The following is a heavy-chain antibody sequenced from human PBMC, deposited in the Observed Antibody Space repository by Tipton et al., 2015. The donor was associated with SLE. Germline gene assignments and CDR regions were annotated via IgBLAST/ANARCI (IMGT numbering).Heavy chain of an antibody. CDR2: INHSGST. D-gene: IGHD1-7*01. CDR1: GGSFSDYY. CDR3: ARDLELRAFDI. J-gene: IGHJ3*02. V-gene: IGHV4-34*01. Sequence: TLSLTCAVYGGSFSDYYWSWIRQPPGKGLEWIGEINHSGSTNYNPSLKSRVTISVDTSKNQFSLKLSSVTAADTAVYYCARDLELRAFDIWGQGTMVTVSS.